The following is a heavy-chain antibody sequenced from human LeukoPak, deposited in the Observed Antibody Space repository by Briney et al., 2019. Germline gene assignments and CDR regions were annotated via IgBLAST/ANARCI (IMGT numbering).Heavy chain of an antibody. CDR1: GGSISGYY. J-gene: IGHJ4*02. CDR2: INHSGST. D-gene: IGHD6-13*01. CDR3: ARVRKERIAAAGTFADY. V-gene: IGHV4-34*01. Sequence: SETLSLTCTVSGGSISGYYWSWIRQPPGKGLEWIGEINHSGSTNYNPSLKSRVTISVDTSKNQFSLKLSSVTAADTAVYYCARVRKERIAAAGTFADYWGQGTLVTVSS.